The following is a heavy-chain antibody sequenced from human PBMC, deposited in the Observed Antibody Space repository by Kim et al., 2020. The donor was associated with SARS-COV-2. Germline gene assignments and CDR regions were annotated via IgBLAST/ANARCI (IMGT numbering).Heavy chain of an antibody. CDR1: GFTFSSYS. V-gene: IGHV3-21*01. J-gene: IGHJ4*02. D-gene: IGHD5-12*01. Sequence: GGSLRLSCAASGFTFSSYSMNWVRQAPGKGLEWVSSISSSSSYIYYADSVKGRFTISRDNAKNSLYLQMNSLRAEDTAVYYCARILRYSGYEELPDYWGQGTLVTVSS. CDR2: ISSSSSYI. CDR3: ARILRYSGYEELPDY.